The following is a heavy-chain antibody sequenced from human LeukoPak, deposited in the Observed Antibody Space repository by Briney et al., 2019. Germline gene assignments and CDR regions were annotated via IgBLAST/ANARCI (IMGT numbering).Heavy chain of an antibody. CDR1: GGSFSGYY. Sequence: KISETLSLTRAVYGGSFSGYYWSWIRQPPGKGLEWIGEINHSGSTNYNPSLKSRVTISVDTSKNQCSLKLSSVAVADTAMYYCARGSRGYSYGGSSDYWGQGTLVTVSS. J-gene: IGHJ4*02. V-gene: IGHV4-34*01. CDR2: INHSGST. D-gene: IGHD5-18*01. CDR3: ARGSRGYSYGGSSDY.